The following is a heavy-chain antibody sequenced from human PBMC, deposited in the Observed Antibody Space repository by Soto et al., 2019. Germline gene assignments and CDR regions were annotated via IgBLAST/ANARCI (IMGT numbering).Heavy chain of an antibody. V-gene: IGHV3-48*01. D-gene: IGHD2-15*01. Sequence: GGSLRLSCAASGFTFSSYSMNWVRQAPGKGLEWVSYISSSSSTIYYADSVKGRFTISRDNAKNSLYLQMNSLRAEDTAVYYCAREVVVAPYYYYMDVWGKGTTVTVSS. CDR1: GFTFSSYS. CDR3: AREVVVAPYYYYMDV. J-gene: IGHJ6*03. CDR2: ISSSSSTI.